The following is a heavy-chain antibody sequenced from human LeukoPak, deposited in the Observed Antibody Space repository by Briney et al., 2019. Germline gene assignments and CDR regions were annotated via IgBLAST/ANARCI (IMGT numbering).Heavy chain of an antibody. CDR3: ARGGVESSLVITDTPSDDFDY. CDR1: GFTFSSFW. Sequence: PGGSLRLSCAASGFTFSSFWMTWVRQAPGKGLEWVANIKQDGSEKNYVDSVKGRFTISRDNAKNSLYLQMNSLRAEDTAVYFCARGGVESSLVITDTPSDDFDYWGQGTLVTVSP. D-gene: IGHD2-15*01. J-gene: IGHJ4*02. V-gene: IGHV3-7*01. CDR2: IKQDGSEK.